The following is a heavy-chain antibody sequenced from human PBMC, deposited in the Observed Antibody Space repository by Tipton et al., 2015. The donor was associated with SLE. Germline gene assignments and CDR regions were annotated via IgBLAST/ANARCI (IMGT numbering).Heavy chain of an antibody. D-gene: IGHD2-21*02. Sequence: TLSLTCTVSGGSISSSGYYWVWIRQPPGKGLEWVGSIYDTGSSYYNPPLESRVTISLDTSKSHFSLKLGSVTAADTATYYCARQLGWGDPFAFDYWDQGTLVTVSS. CDR3: ARQLGWGDPFAFDY. V-gene: IGHV4-39*01. CDR1: GGSISSSGYY. J-gene: IGHJ4*02. CDR2: IYDTGSS.